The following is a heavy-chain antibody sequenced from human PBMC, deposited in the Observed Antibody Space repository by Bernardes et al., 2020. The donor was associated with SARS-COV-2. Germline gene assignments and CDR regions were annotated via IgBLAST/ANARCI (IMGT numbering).Heavy chain of an antibody. CDR2: ISYDGSNK. Sequence: GGSLRLSCAASGFTFSSYGMPWVRQAPGKGLEWVAVISYDGSNKYYADSVKRRFTISRDNSKNTRYLQMNSLRAEDTAVYYCAKVNSQPYYYDSRGYYGPFDIWGQGTTATCSS. V-gene: IGHV3-30*18. CDR1: GFTFSSYG. D-gene: IGHD3-22*01. J-gene: IGHJ3*02. CDR3: AKVNSQPYYYDSRGYYGPFDI.